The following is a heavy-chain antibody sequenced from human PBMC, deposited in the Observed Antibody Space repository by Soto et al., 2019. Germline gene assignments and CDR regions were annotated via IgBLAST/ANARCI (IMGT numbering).Heavy chain of an antibody. CDR1: GFTFSSYS. CDR3: ARDPQGDLTGYWPYYYYYYGMDV. V-gene: IGHV3-21*01. D-gene: IGHD3-9*01. J-gene: IGHJ6*02. CDR2: ISSSSSYI. Sequence: PGGSLRLSCAASGFTFSSYSMNWVRQAPGKGLEWVSSISSSSSYIYYADSVKGRFTISRDNAKNSLYLQMNSLRAEDTAVYYCARDPQGDLTGYWPYYYYYYGMDVWGQGTTVTVSS.